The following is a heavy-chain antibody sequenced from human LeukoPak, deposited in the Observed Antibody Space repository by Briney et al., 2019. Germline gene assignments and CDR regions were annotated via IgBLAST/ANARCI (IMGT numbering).Heavy chain of an antibody. V-gene: IGHV3-23*01. Sequence: PGGSLRLSCAASGLTFSSYALSWVRQAPGKGLEWVSGISGNGVNTDYADPVKGRFTSSKDNSKHPLYLQMNSLRAEDTAVYYCARKLYYYDSSGHALDYWGQGTLVTVSS. CDR1: GLTFSSYA. CDR3: ARKLYYYDSSGHALDY. CDR2: ISGNGVNT. D-gene: IGHD3-22*01. J-gene: IGHJ4*02.